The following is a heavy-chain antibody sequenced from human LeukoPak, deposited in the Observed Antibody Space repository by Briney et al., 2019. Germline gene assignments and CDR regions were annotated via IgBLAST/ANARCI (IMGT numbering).Heavy chain of an antibody. CDR2: SYSDGST. V-gene: IGHV3-53*01. D-gene: IGHD2-15*01. CDR1: GFTVSSNY. Sequence: GGSLRLSCAASGFTVSSNYMSWVRQAPGKGLEWVSVSYSDGSTYYADSVKGRFTISRDNSKNTLYLQMNSLRVEDTAVYYCAREIYCSASSCTGGVFDIWGQGTMVTVSS. CDR3: AREIYCSASSCTGGVFDI. J-gene: IGHJ3*02.